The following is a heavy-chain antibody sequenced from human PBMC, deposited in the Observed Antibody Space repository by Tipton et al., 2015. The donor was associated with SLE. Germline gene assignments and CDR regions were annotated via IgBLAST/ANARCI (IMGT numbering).Heavy chain of an antibody. CDR3: ARVLRFLEWSRGDYSFSYMDV. CDR2: IWYDGSKA. V-gene: IGHV3-33*02. D-gene: IGHD3-3*01. J-gene: IGHJ6*03. Sequence: SLRLSCAASGFTFSSYGMHWVRQAPGKGLEWVAVIWYDGSKAYSLPRFIISRDNAKNTLFLQINSVRVDDTAVYYCARVLRFLEWSRGDYSFSYMDVWGKGTTVTVSS. CDR1: GFTFSSYG.